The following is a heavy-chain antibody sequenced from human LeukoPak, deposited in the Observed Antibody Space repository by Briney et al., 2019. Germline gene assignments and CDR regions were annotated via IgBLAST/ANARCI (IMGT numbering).Heavy chain of an antibody. Sequence: PSETLSLTCAVYGGSFSGYYWSWIRQPPGKGLEWIGEINHSGSTNYNPSLKSRVTISVDTSKNQFSLKLSSVTAADTAVYYCAREDQYYGSGSFDYWGQGTLVTVPS. V-gene: IGHV4-34*01. CDR2: INHSGST. CDR1: GGSFSGYY. D-gene: IGHD3-10*01. J-gene: IGHJ4*02. CDR3: AREDQYYGSGSFDY.